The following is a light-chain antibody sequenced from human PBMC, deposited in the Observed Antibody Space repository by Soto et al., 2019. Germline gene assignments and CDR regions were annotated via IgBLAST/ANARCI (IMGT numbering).Light chain of an antibody. Sequence: EIVMTQSPATLSVSPGERATLSCRARQSITRNLAWYQQSPGQAPRLLIYGASTRATGIPARFSGSGSGTEFTLTINSLQSEDFAVYYCQQRSNWPRTFGQGTKVDIK. J-gene: IGKJ1*01. CDR1: QSITRN. V-gene: IGKV3-15*01. CDR2: GAS. CDR3: QQRSNWPRT.